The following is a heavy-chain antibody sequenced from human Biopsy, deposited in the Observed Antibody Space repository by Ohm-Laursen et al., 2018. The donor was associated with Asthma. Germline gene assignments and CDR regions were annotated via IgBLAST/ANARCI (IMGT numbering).Heavy chain of an antibody. D-gene: IGHD5-24*01. CDR3: ARVKDGYNFDY. Sequence: SDTLSLTCAVSGGSISSGGYSWSWIRQPPGKGLEWIGEINHSGSTNYNPSLKSRVTISVDTSKNQFSLKLSSVTAADTAVYYCARVKDGYNFDYWGQGTLVTVSS. CDR1: GGSISSGGYS. V-gene: IGHV4-30-2*01. J-gene: IGHJ4*02. CDR2: INHSGST.